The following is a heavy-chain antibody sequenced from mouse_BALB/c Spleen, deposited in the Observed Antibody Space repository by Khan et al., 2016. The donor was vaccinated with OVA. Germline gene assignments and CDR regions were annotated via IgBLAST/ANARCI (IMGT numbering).Heavy chain of an antibody. CDR2: ISYSGIT. V-gene: IGHV3-2*02. CDR3: ARTARIKY. CDR1: GYSITSGYG. Sequence: EVQLQESGPGLVKPSQSLSLTCTVTGYSITSGYGWNWIRQFPGNKLEWMGYISYSGITNYNPSLKSRISITRDTSKNQFFLQLNSVTTEDTATSYSARTARIKYWGQGTTLTVSS. D-gene: IGHD1-2*01. J-gene: IGHJ2*01.